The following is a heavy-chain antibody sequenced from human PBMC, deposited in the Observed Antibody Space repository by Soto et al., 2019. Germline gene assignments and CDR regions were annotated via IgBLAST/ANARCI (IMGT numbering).Heavy chain of an antibody. D-gene: IGHD1-1*01. CDR3: AHRDSTGTTTDFDS. CDR2: IYWDGES. Sequence: QITLKEAGPTLVKPTETLTLTCTFSGFSLTTTRMGVGWTRQPPGKALEWLAIIYWDGESRYHPLLRRRLTLPEYTSKNQLVLTMTNMDPKDTATYYCAHRDSTGTTTDFDSWGQGIPVTVAS. J-gene: IGHJ4*02. CDR1: GFSLTTTRMG. V-gene: IGHV2-5*02.